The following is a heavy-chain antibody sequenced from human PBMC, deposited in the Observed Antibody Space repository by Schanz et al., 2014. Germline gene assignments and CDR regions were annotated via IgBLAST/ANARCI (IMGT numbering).Heavy chain of an antibody. CDR3: AREGERKGMLPYYFDY. CDR2: ISRDGTTS. CDR1: GFIFNDYY. J-gene: IGHJ4*02. D-gene: IGHD3-10*01. Sequence: QVQLVESGGGVVQPGGSLRLSCAASGFIFNDYYMNWIRQAPGKGLEWLSYISRDGTTSYYADSVKGRFTISRDNAKNSLYLQMNSLRDEDTAVYYCAREGERKGMLPYYFDYWGQGALVTVSS. V-gene: IGHV3-11*04.